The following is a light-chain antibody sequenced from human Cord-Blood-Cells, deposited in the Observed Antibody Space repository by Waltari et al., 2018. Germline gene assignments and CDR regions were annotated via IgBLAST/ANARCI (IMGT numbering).Light chain of an antibody. Sequence: DIQMTQSPSSLSASVGDRVAITCRASQSISSYLNCYQQKTGKAPKLLIYAASSLKSGVPSRFSGSGSGTDFTLTINSLQPEDFATYYCQQSYSTPFTFGPGTKVDIK. CDR2: AAS. CDR3: QQSYSTPFT. J-gene: IGKJ3*01. V-gene: IGKV1-39*01. CDR1: QSISSY.